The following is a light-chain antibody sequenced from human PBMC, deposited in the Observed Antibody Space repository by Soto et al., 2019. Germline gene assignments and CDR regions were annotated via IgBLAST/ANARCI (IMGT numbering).Light chain of an antibody. CDR1: SSDVGAYDY. J-gene: IGLJ1*01. CDR2: EVS. V-gene: IGLV2-14*03. CDR3: SSYTCTITRF. Sequence: QSVLTQPASVSGSPGESITISCTGTSSDVGAYDYVSWYQQHPDKAPKLIIYEVSHRPSGVSNRFSGSKSVNTATLTISGLQVEDVFDFNCSSYTCTITRFFGTGPKVPVL.